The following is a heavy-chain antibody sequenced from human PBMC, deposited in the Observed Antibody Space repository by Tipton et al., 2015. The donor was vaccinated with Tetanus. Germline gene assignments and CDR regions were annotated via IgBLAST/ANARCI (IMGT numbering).Heavy chain of an antibody. D-gene: IGHD4-17*01. V-gene: IGHV1-2*02. CDR3: ARCNDYGSLTPIDL. Sequence: QSGAEVKRPGASVRVSCKASGYTFTGNYIHWVRRAPGQGLEWMGWINPNRGGTFYAQKFHGSVTMTSDTSSSTVYMELSRLRSDDTAVYYCARCNDYGSLTPIDLWGPGTRVTVSS. CDR2: INPNRGGT. J-gene: IGHJ5*02. CDR1: GYTFTGNY.